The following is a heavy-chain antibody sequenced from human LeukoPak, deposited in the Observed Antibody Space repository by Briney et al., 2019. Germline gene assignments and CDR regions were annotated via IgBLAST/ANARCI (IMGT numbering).Heavy chain of an antibody. V-gene: IGHV4-4*09. CDR2: IYTTGST. CDR3: ARMCSSSSCPFDY. J-gene: IGHJ4*02. D-gene: IGHD2-2*01. CDR1: VGSISTFY. Sequence: PSETLSLTCSVSVGSISTFYWTWIRQPPGKGLEGIGYIYTTGSTNYNPSLKSRVTMSVVTCKNQFSLKVRSVTSADTAVYYCARMCSSSSCPFDYWGQGTLVTVSS.